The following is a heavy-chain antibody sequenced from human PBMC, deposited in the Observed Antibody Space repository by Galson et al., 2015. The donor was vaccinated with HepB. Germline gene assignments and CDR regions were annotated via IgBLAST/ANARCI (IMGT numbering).Heavy chain of an antibody. CDR3: ARGGSGSYWLIDAFDS. CDR2: IIPLFGTA. J-gene: IGHJ3*02. CDR1: GGTFSSYA. V-gene: IGHV1-69*13. Sequence: SVKASCKASGGTFSSYAISWVRQAPGQGLEWMGRIIPLFGTANYAQKFQGRVTITADESTNTFYMELGSLRSDDTAVFYCARGGSGSYWLIDAFDSWGQGTMVTVSS. D-gene: IGHD3-10*01.